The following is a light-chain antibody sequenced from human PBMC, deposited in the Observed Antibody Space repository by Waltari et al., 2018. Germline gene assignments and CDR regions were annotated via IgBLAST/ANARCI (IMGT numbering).Light chain of an antibody. Sequence: DIQMTQSPSSLSASVGDRVTITCRASQSISVFLNWYQQKPVKAPKLMIYAASTLHIGVPSRFSGSGSGTDFTLTINNLQPEDFATYSCQQSYSTPLTFGGGTRVEIK. CDR1: QSISVF. CDR3: QQSYSTPLT. V-gene: IGKV1-39*01. CDR2: AAS. J-gene: IGKJ4*01.